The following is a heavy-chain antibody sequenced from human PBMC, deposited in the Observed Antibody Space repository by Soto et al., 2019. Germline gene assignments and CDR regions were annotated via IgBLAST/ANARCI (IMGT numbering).Heavy chain of an antibody. J-gene: IGHJ4*02. CDR3: ARDKLSSSWSWGHHIFDY. Sequence: PSETLSLTCTVSGGSISSYYWSWIRQPPGKRLEWIGYIYYSGSTNYNPSLKSRVTISVDTSKNQFSLKLSSVTAADTAVYYCARDKLSSSWSWGHHIFDYWGQGTLVTVSS. V-gene: IGHV4-59*01. D-gene: IGHD6-13*01. CDR2: IYYSGST. CDR1: GGSISSYY.